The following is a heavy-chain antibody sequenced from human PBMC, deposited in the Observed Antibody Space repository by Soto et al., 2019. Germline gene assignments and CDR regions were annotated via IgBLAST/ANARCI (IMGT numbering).Heavy chain of an antibody. Sequence: SETLSLTCAAYGDSFSGYYWSWIRQSPGKGLEWIGEIYYSGSTNYNPSLKSRVTISVDTSKNQFSLKLSSVTAADTAVYYCARIHQISGVTNAFDIWGQGTMVTVSS. CDR2: IYYSGST. D-gene: IGHD1-26*01. V-gene: IGHV4-34*01. CDR3: ARIHQISGVTNAFDI. J-gene: IGHJ3*02. CDR1: GDSFSGYY.